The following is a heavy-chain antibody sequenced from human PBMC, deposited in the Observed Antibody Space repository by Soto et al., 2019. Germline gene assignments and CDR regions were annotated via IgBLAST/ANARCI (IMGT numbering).Heavy chain of an antibody. V-gene: IGHV4-59*08. CDR1: GGSISSYY. D-gene: IGHD3-10*01. CDR2: IYYGGST. Sequence: SETLSLTCTVSGGSISSYYWSWIRQPPGKGLEWIGYIYYGGSTNYNPSLKSRVTISVDTSKNQFSLKLSSVTAADTAVYYCARHSVHYYYMDVWGKGTTVTVSS. J-gene: IGHJ6*03. CDR3: ARHSVHYYYMDV.